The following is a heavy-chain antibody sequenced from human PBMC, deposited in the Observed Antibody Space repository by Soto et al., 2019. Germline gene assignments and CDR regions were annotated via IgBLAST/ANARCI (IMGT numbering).Heavy chain of an antibody. J-gene: IGHJ4*02. CDR3: ARHGSY. Sequence: QLQLQESGPGLVKPSETLSLTCNVSGVSISDTLYSWCWIRKPPGTGLEWIRTIYFSGTTFYNQSLMSRLTISVDTSKNQFSLRLRSVTAAYTAVYYCARHGSYWGQGTLVAVSS. CDR2: IYFSGTT. V-gene: IGHV4-39*01. CDR1: GVSISDTLYS.